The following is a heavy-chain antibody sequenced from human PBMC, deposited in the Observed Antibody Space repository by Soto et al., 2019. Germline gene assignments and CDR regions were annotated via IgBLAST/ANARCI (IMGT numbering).Heavy chain of an antibody. D-gene: IGHD2-21*02. CDR3: ARGTDCGGDCLNSNWFDP. J-gene: IGHJ5*02. CDR1: GGTFSSYA. Sequence: GASVKVSCKASGGTFSSYAISWVRQAPGQGLEWMGGIIPIFGTVNYAQKFQGRVTITADESTSTAYMELSSLRSEDTAVYYCARGTDCGGDCLNSNWFDPWGQGTLVTVSS. CDR2: IIPIFGTV. V-gene: IGHV1-69*13.